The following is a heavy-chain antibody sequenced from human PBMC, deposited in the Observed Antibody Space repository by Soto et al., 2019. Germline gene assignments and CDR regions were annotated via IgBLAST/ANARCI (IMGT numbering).Heavy chain of an antibody. CDR2: VYRSGTA. V-gene: IGHV4-31*03. D-gene: IGHD3-9*01. CDR1: GGSISADGYY. Sequence: QVQLQESGPGLVKPSQTLSLNCSVSGGSISADGYYWVWIRQFPQKGLEWIGYVYRSGTAYYSASLKSRVNLSVATSQDLFSLKLQSVTAADTAFYYCARALSSDDILDSWGQGTQVTVSS. J-gene: IGHJ4*02. CDR3: ARALSSDDILDS.